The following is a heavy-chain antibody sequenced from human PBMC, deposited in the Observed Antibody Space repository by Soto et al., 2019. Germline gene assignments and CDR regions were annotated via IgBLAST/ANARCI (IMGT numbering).Heavy chain of an antibody. CDR1: GFTFRTYT. CDR3: EKDVRPDGYCYDDY. CDR2: IYGSGDDA. J-gene: IGHJ4*02. V-gene: IGHV3-23*01. D-gene: IGHD2-15*01. Sequence: GGSLRLSCAASGFTFRTYTMSWVRQAPGKGLEWVSGIYGSGDDAFYADSVKGRFTISRDNSGNTLYLQMNSLRVEDTAVYYCEKDVRPDGYCYDDYWGQGTLVTVSS.